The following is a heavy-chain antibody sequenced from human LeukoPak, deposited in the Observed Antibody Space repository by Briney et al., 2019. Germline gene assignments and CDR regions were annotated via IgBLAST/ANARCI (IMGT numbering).Heavy chain of an antibody. J-gene: IGHJ4*02. V-gene: IGHV4-39*07. CDR1: GGSISSSRDY. CDR2: IYYSGST. CDR3: ARADYYDFWSGYQSPYFDY. D-gene: IGHD3-3*01. Sequence: SETLSLTCIVSGGSISSSRDYWAWIRQPPGKGLEWIANIYYSGSTYYNPSLKSRVTISVDTSKNQFSLKLSSVTAADTAVYYCARADYYDFWSGYQSPYFDYWGQGTLVTVSS.